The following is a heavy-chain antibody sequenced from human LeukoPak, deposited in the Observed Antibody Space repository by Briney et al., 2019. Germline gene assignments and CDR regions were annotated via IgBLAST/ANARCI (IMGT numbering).Heavy chain of an antibody. CDR3: ARDGGIEGYSSFDY. J-gene: IGHJ4*02. Sequence: GASLRLSCAASGFIFRNYAMSWVRQAPGKGLEWVSAITGSGGTSWYADSVKGHFTISRDNSKNTLYLQMNSLGAEDTAVYYCARDGGIEGYSSFDYWGQGTLVTVSS. CDR1: GFIFRNYA. V-gene: IGHV3-23*01. CDR2: ITGSGGTS. D-gene: IGHD6-19*01.